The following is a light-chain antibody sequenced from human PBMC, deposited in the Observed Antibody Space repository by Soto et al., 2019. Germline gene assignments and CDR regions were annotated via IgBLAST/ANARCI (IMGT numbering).Light chain of an antibody. J-gene: IGLJ1*01. CDR2: EVS. CDR3: LSKTSSISXV. Sequence: QSALTQPASVSGSPGQSITISCTGTTSDVGGYNYVSWYQQHPGKVPKLLIHEVSNRPSGVSNRFSGSKSGNTASLTISGLQAEDEADYYCLSKTSSISXVFG. V-gene: IGLV2-14*01. CDR1: TSDVGGYNY.